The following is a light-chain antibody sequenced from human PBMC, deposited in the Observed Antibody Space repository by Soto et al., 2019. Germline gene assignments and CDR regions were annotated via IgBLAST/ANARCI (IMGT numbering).Light chain of an antibody. CDR3: QKYNSAPFT. CDR2: EAA. V-gene: IGKV1-27*01. Sequence: DIQMTQSPSSLSASVGDRVTITCRASQGISNYLAWYQQKAGKLPKLLIYEAATLQSGVPPRFSGSGFGTDLTLTISSLQPEDVAAYYCQKYNSAPFTFGPGTKVDIK. CDR1: QGISNY. J-gene: IGKJ3*01.